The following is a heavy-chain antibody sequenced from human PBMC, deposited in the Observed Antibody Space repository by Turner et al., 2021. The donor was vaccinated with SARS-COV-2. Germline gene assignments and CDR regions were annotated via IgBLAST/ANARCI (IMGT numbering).Heavy chain of an antibody. CDR3: ATGYAYCGGDCSIHY. CDR2: FDPEDGET. V-gene: IGHV1-24*01. Sequence: QVQLVQSGAEVKKPGASVKVSCKVSGNTLIELSMHWVRQAPGKGLEWMGGFDPEDGETIYAQKFQGRVTMTEDTSTDTAYMELSSLRSEDTAVYYCATGYAYCGGDCSIHYWGQGTLVTVSS. CDR1: GNTLIELS. J-gene: IGHJ4*02. D-gene: IGHD2-21*02.